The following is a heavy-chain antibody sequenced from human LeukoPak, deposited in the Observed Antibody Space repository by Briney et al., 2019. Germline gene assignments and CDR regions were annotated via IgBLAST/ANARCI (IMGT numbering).Heavy chain of an antibody. CDR1: GYTFTSYG. CDR2: ISAYNGNT. Sequence: GASVKVSCKASGYTFTSYGISWVRQAPGQGLEWMGWISAYNGNTNYAQKLQGRVTMTTDTSTSTAYMELRSLRSDDTAVYYCAGGLPGYSYGAAFDYWGQGTLVTVSS. J-gene: IGHJ4*02. D-gene: IGHD5-18*01. V-gene: IGHV1-18*01. CDR3: AGGLPGYSYGAAFDY.